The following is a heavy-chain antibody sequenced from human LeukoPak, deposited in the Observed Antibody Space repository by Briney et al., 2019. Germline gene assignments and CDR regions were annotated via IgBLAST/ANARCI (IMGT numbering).Heavy chain of an antibody. V-gene: IGHV1-69*04. Sequence: GSSVKVSCKASGGTFSSYAISWVRQAPGQGLEWMGRIIPILGIANYAQKFQGRVTITADKSTSTAYMELSSLRSEDTAVYYCANSPVVVTARRAFDIWGQGTMVTVSS. CDR1: GGTFSSYA. J-gene: IGHJ3*02. CDR2: IIPILGIA. D-gene: IGHD2-21*02. CDR3: ANSPVVVTARRAFDI.